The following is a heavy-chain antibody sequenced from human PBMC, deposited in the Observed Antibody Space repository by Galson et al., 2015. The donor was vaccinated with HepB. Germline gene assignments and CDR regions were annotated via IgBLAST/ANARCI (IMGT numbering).Heavy chain of an antibody. CDR1: GFTFNDYQ. Sequence: SLRLSCAASGFTFNDYQMNWIRQTPGKGLEWVSSISANGTYRYYADSVEGRFTISRDNAKNSVFLQMNSLRGDDTAVYYCAREERDSTGWYNFYYGMDVWGQGTPVTVSS. D-gene: IGHD6-19*01. CDR3: AREERDSTGWYNFYYGMDV. V-gene: IGHV3-11*05. J-gene: IGHJ6*02. CDR2: ISANGTYR.